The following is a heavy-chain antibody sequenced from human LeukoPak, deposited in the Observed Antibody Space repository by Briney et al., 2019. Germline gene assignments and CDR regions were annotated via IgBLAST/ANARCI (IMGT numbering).Heavy chain of an antibody. CDR1: GGTFSSYA. CDR2: IIPIFGTA. J-gene: IGHJ6*02. Sequence: SVKVSCKASGGTFSSYAISWVRQAPGQGLEWMGGIIPIFGTANYAQKFQGRVTITADESTSTAYMELSSLRSEDTAVYYCARDAVRYCSSTSCLGMDVWGQGTTVTVSS. CDR3: ARDAVRYCSSTSCLGMDV. D-gene: IGHD2-2*01. V-gene: IGHV1-69*13.